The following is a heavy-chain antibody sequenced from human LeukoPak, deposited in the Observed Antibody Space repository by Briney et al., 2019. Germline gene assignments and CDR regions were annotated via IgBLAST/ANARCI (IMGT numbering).Heavy chain of an antibody. CDR3: ARGGPWWLVTHGGAYFDY. CDR1: GGTFSSYA. Sequence: SVKVSCKASGGTFSSYAISWVRQAPGQGLEWMGGIIPIFGTANYAQKFQGRVTITADESTSTAYMELSSLRSDDTAVYYCARGGPWWLVTHGGAYFDYWGQGTLVTVSS. D-gene: IGHD6-19*01. CDR2: IIPIFGTA. J-gene: IGHJ4*02. V-gene: IGHV1-69*13.